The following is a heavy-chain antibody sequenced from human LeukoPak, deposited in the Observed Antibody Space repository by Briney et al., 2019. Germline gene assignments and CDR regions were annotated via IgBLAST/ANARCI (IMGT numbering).Heavy chain of an antibody. D-gene: IGHD6-13*01. J-gene: IGHJ4*02. CDR2: IYYSGST. V-gene: IGHV4-31*03. Sequence: SETLSLTCTVSGGSISSGGYYWSWIRQHPGKGLERIGYIYYSGSTYCNPSLKSRVTISVDTSKNQFSLKLSSVTAADTAVYYCARDSPPGSSSWYGLDYWGQGTLVTVSS. CDR3: ARDSPPGSSSWYGLDY. CDR1: GGSISSGGYY.